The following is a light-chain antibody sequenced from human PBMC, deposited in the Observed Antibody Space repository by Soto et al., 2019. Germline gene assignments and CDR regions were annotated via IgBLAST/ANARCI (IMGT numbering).Light chain of an antibody. CDR2: DTS. V-gene: IGKV3-20*01. CDR1: QNVRDSY. Sequence: EIVLTQSPGTLSLSPGERATLSCRASQNVRDSYLAWYQQKPGQAPSLLLYDTSTRATGVPDRFSGSGSGTDFALTISRVEPEDFAVYFCQQYGSSPGTCGQGTKVEI. CDR3: QQYGSSPGT. J-gene: IGKJ1*01.